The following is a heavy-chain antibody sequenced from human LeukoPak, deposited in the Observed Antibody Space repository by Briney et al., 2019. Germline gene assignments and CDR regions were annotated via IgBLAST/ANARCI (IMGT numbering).Heavy chain of an antibody. Sequence: PSQTLSLTCTVSGGSISSGDYYWSWIRQPPGTGPEWIGYIYYSGSTYYNPSLKSRVTISVDTSKNQFSLKLSSVTAADTAVYYCARSSQDIVVVPAAIGWFDPWGQGTLVTVSS. CDR1: GGSISSGDYY. D-gene: IGHD2-2*01. CDR2: IYYSGST. CDR3: ARSSQDIVVVPAAIGWFDP. J-gene: IGHJ5*02. V-gene: IGHV4-30-4*01.